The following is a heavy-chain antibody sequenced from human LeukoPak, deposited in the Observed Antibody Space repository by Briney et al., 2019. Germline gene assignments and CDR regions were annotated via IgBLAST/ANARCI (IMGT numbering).Heavy chain of an antibody. J-gene: IGHJ3*02. CDR2: INSDGTSK. CDR3: ARMPGSDNYGGRGKDAFDI. V-gene: IGHV3-74*01. CDR1: GFTFSSYW. D-gene: IGHD4-23*01. Sequence: GGSLRLSCAASGFTFSSYWVHWVRQAPGKGLVWVSRINSDGTSKTYADAVKGRFTISRDNAKNTLYLQMNGLSADDTAVYYCARMPGSDNYGGRGKDAFDIWGQGTMVTVSS.